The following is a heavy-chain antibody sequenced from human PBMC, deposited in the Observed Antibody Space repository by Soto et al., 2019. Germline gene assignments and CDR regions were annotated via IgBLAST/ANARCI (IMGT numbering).Heavy chain of an antibody. CDR2: INHSGST. CDR1: GGSFSGYY. V-gene: IGHV4-34*01. D-gene: IGHD3-22*01. Sequence: SETLSLTCAVYGGSFSGYYWSWIRQPPGKGLEWIGEINHSGSTNYNPSLKSRITISVDTSKNQFSLKLSSVTAADTAVYYCARIEWITMIDLDPPGTDMDVWGQGTTVTVSS. J-gene: IGHJ6*02. CDR3: ARIEWITMIDLDPPGTDMDV.